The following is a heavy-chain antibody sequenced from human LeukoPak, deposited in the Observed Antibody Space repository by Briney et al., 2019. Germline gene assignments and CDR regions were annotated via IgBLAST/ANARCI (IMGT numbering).Heavy chain of an antibody. CDR2: IYPGDSDT. Sequence: GESLKISCKGSGYNFTTYWIGWVRQMPGKGLEWMGIIYPGDSDTRYSPSFQGQVTISVDKSITTAYLQWSSLKASDTAMYYCARGSMRQFDYWSQGALVTVSS. V-gene: IGHV5-51*01. J-gene: IGHJ4*02. CDR1: GYNFTTYW. CDR3: ARGSMRQFDY.